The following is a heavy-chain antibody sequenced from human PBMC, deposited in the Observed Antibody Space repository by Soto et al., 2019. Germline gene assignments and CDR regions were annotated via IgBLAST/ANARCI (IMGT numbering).Heavy chain of an antibody. CDR2: FDPEDGET. CDR1: GYSLSELS. V-gene: IGHV1-24*01. CDR3: ATRSTYYDFWSGSTFGN. J-gene: IGHJ4*02. D-gene: IGHD3-3*01. Sequence: ASVKVSCKVSGYSLSELSMHWVRQAPGKGLEGMGGFDPEDGETIYPQKVQGRLTMTKDTPTDKSYMELSSLRSEDTAVYYCATRSTYYDFWSGSTFGNWGQGTLVTVSS.